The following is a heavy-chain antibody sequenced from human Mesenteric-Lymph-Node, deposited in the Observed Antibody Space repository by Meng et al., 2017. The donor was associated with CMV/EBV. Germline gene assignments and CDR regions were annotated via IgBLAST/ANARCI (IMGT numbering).Heavy chain of an antibody. D-gene: IGHD1-20*01. Sequence: GGSLRLSCAASGFTFSSYGMHWVRQAPGKGLEWVAFIRYDGSNKYYTDSVKGRFTISRDNSKNTLYLQMSSLRAEDTAVYYCARDLTGSSVYWGQGTLVTVSS. CDR1: GFTFSSYG. J-gene: IGHJ4*02. CDR3: ARDLTGSSVY. CDR2: IRYDGSNK. V-gene: IGHV3-30*02.